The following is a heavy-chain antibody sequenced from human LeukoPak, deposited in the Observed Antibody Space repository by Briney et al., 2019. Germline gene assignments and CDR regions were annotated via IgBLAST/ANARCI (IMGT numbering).Heavy chain of an antibody. J-gene: IGHJ4*02. V-gene: IGHV1-58*02. CDR1: GFTFTSYA. CDR3: AAVSPRILNLVYFDY. Sequence: ASVKVSCTASGFTFTSYAMQWVRQARGQRLEWIGCIVVGSGNTNYAQTFQERVTITRDMSTSTAYMELSSLRSEDTAVYYCAAVSPRILNLVYFDYWGQGTLVTVSS. D-gene: IGHD2-15*01. CDR2: IVVGSGNT.